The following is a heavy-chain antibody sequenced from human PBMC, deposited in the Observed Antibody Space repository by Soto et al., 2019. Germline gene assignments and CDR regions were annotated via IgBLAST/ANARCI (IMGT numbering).Heavy chain of an antibody. Sequence: SVKVSCKASGGTFSAYAISWVRQAPGQGLEWMGGILPLSGTSNYTQRFQGRVTITADKSTSTAYMELSSLRSEDTAVYYCARTTVKWELLLYHRGTYYYYGMDVWGQGTTVTVSS. V-gene: IGHV1-69*06. CDR3: ARTTVKWELLLYHRGTYYYYGMDV. D-gene: IGHD1-26*01. CDR2: ILPLSGTS. J-gene: IGHJ6*02. CDR1: GGTFSAYA.